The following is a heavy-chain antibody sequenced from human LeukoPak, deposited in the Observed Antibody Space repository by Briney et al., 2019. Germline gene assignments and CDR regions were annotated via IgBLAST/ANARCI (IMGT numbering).Heavy chain of an antibody. J-gene: IGHJ4*02. Sequence: SVKVSCKASGYTFTSYDINWVRQATGQGLEWMGWMNPNRGNTGYAQKFQGRVTMTRNTSISTAYMELSSLRSEDTAVYYCARVALDYYDSSGHYYALWGQGTLVTVSS. V-gene: IGHV1-8*01. D-gene: IGHD3-22*01. CDR3: ARVALDYYDSSGHYYAL. CDR2: MNPNRGNT. CDR1: GYTFTSYD.